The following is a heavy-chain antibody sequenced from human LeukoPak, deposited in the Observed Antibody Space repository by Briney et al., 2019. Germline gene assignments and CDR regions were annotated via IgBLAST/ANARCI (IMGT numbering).Heavy chain of an antibody. V-gene: IGHV1-2*02. CDR3: ASSGYDFWSGYYDY. D-gene: IGHD3-3*01. J-gene: IGHJ4*02. CDR1: GYTFTGYY. CDR2: INPNSGGT. Sequence: GASVKVSCKASGYTFTGYYMHWVRQAPGQGLEWMGWINPNSGGTNYAQKFQGRVTMTRDTSISTAYMELSRPRSDDTAVYYCASSGYDFWSGYYDYWGQGTLVTVSS.